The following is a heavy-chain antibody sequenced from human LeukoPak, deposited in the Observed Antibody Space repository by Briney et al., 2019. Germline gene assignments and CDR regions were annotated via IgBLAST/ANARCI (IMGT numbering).Heavy chain of an antibody. Sequence: PGGSLRLSCAASGFTFSSYWMSWVRQAPGKGLEWVANIKQDGSEKYYVDSVEGRFTISRDNAKNSLYLQMNSLRAEDTAVYYCARDAVLRYFDWSGTYYYGMDVWGQGTTVTVSS. CDR3: ARDAVLRYFDWSGTYYYGMDV. CDR2: IKQDGSEK. V-gene: IGHV3-7*01. D-gene: IGHD3-9*01. CDR1: GFTFSSYW. J-gene: IGHJ6*02.